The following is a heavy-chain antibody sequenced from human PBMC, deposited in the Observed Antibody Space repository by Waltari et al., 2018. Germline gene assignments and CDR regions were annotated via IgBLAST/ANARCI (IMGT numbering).Heavy chain of an antibody. D-gene: IGHD4-17*01. Sequence: QLQLQESGPGLVKPSETLSLSCSVSGGSISSDKYYWGWIRQSPGKGLEWIATISDSGATDYNPSLRSRVTISLDMSKSNFSLRVTSLTAADTAVYYCAREVPLTTVVIDERYFDLWGRGTQVIVSS. V-gene: IGHV4-39*07. CDR3: AREVPLTTVVIDERYFDL. J-gene: IGHJ2*01. CDR2: ISDSGAT. CDR1: GGSISSDKYY.